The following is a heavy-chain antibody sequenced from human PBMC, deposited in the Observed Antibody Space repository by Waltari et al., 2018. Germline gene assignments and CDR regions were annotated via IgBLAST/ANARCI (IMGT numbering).Heavy chain of an antibody. CDR2: SHPSSGGT. CDR3: AALPYISSSTSY. D-gene: IGHD6-6*01. CDR1: GYTFTLYH. J-gene: IGHJ4*02. V-gene: IGHV1-2*02. Sequence: QVQLVQSGAEVKKPGASVKVSCKTSGYTFTLYHIHWVRQAPGQGLEWMGGSHPSSGGTNYAQKLQGRVTMTRDTSISTAYLELNSLTSDDTAVYYCAALPYISSSTSYWGQGTLVTVSS.